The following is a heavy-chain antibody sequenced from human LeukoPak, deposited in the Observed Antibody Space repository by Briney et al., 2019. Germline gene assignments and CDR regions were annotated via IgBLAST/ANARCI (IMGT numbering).Heavy chain of an antibody. CDR2: INHSGST. J-gene: IGHJ4*02. D-gene: IGHD2-21*01. V-gene: IGHV4-34*01. CDR1: GGSFSGYY. CDR3: ARPVHGVIDY. Sequence: PSETLSLTCAVYGGSFSGYYWSWIRQPPGKGLEWIGEINHSGSTNYNPSLKSRVTISVDTSKNQFSLKLSSVTAADTAVYYCARPVHGVIDYWGQGTLVTVSS.